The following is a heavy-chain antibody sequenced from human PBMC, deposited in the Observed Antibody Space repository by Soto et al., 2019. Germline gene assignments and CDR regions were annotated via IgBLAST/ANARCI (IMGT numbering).Heavy chain of an antibody. D-gene: IGHD2-15*01. J-gene: IGHJ4*02. CDR2: IRYDGNKK. Sequence: PGGALRPSSADCIVTFSAFGMHWVRQDPGKGLDWVAVIRYDGNKKDYADSVRGRFTVSRDNSRNTLYLQMNTLRVEDTAVYYCARDSYGGKSWLEYWGKGPPVPVSS. CDR1: IVTFSAFG. CDR3: ARDSYGGKSWLEY. V-gene: IGHV3-33*08.